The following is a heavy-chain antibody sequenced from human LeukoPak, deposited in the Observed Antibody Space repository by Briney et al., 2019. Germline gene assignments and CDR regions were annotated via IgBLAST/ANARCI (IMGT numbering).Heavy chain of an antibody. J-gene: IGHJ4*02. CDR2: ISGSGGST. CDR1: GFTFSSYA. V-gene: IGHV3-23*01. D-gene: IGHD3-22*01. CDR3: AKVLYYYDGSGYQ. Sequence: GGSPRLSCAASGFTFSSYAMSWVRRAPGKGLEWVSAISGSGGSTYYADSVKGRFTISRDNSKNTLYLQMNSLRAEDTAVYYCAKVLYYYDGSGYQWGQGTQVTVSS.